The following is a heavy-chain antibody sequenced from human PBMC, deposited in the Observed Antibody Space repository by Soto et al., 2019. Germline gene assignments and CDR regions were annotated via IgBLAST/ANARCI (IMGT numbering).Heavy chain of an antibody. D-gene: IGHD1-26*01. CDR1: DGSISSYY. J-gene: IGHJ4*02. CDR2: IYGTGTT. Sequence: ETLSLTCTVSDGSISSYYWSWIRQPPGKGLEWIGYIYGTGTTNYAPSLKNRVTMSLHTSKNQFSLTLSSVTAADTAMYYCAGFSSGTYLFGLWGPGTLVTVSS. CDR3: AGFSSGTYLFGL. V-gene: IGHV4-59*01.